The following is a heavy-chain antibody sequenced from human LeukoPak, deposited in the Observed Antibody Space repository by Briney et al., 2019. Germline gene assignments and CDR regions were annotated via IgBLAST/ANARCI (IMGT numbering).Heavy chain of an antibody. D-gene: IGHD3-10*01. Sequence: ASVKVSCKASGYTFTGYYMHWVRQAPGQGLEWMGWINPNSGGTNYAQKFQGRVTMTRDTSISTAYMELSRLRSDDTAVYYCAIYYYGSGSPGLDLDYWGQGTLVTVSS. CDR3: AIYYYGSGSPGLDLDY. CDR1: GYTFTGYY. J-gene: IGHJ4*02. V-gene: IGHV1-2*02. CDR2: INPNSGGT.